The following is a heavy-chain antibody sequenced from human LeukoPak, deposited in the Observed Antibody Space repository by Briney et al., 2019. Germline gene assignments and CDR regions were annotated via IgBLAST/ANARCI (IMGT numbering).Heavy chain of an antibody. CDR2: ISYDGSNK. CDR1: GFTFSSYA. V-gene: IGHV3-30-3*01. J-gene: IGHJ3*02. CDR3: ARDLQPWSGYRTDAFDI. Sequence: PGGSLRLSCAASGFTFSSYAMHWVRQAPGKGLEWVAVISYDGSNKYYADSVKGRFTISRDNSKNTLYLQMNSLRAEDTAVYYCARDLQPWSGYRTDAFDIWGQGTMVTVSS. D-gene: IGHD3-3*01.